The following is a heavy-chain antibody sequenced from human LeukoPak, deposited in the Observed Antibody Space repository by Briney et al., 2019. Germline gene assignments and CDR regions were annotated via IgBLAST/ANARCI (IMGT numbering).Heavy chain of an antibody. V-gene: IGHV4-30-4*08. CDR1: GGSISSSSYY. J-gene: IGHJ4*02. D-gene: IGHD3-10*01. CDR3: AREREYYYFDY. Sequence: SETLSLTCTVSGGSISSSSYYWGWIRQPPGKGLEWIGYIYYSGSTYYNPSLKSRVTISVDTSKNQFSLKLSSVTAADTAVYYCAREREYYYFDYWGQGTLVTVSS. CDR2: IYYSGST.